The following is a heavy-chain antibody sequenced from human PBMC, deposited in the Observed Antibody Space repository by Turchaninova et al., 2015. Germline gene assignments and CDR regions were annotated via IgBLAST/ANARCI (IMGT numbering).Heavy chain of an antibody. CDR3: TTRNRGD. J-gene: IGHJ4*02. Sequence: EVQLEESGGGLVKPGGSLGLSYAAVGLTFSKAWMTWGRQAQGKGLEGVVRSKSKTKGGTTDYAAPVKGRFTIARDDSKNTLYLQMNSLIIEDTAVYYCTTRNRGDWGQGTLVTVSS. CDR1: GLTFSKAW. V-gene: IGHV3-15*01. CDR2: SKSKTKGGTT. D-gene: IGHD3-10*01.